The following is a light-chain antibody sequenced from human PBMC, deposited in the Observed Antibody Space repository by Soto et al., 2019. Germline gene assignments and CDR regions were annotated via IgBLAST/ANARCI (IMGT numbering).Light chain of an antibody. CDR1: SSDVGGYNY. J-gene: IGLJ3*02. V-gene: IGLV2-8*01. Sequence: QSALTQPPSASGSPGQSVTISCTGTSSDVGGYNYVSWYQQHPGKAPKLMIYEVTKRRSGVPDRFSGSKSGNTASLTVSGLLAEDEADYYCSSHAGINNVVFGGGTKLTVL. CDR2: EVT. CDR3: SSHAGINNVV.